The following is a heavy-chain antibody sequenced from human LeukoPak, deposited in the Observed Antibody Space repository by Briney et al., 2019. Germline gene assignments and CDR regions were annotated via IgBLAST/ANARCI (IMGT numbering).Heavy chain of an antibody. D-gene: IGHD3-22*01. CDR3: VKGMSMIDKLPLDY. V-gene: IGHV3-64D*08. J-gene: IGHJ4*02. CDR1: RFTSSVYT. Sequence: GGSLRLSCAPSRFTSSVYTIQCVPEAPGGGVEYVSGLCSNGGSTYSAHSVKGRFTLSRDNSKNTLYLQKCSLRGQDTRVYFFVKGMSMIDKLPLDYWGQGTLVTVSS. CDR2: LCSNGGST.